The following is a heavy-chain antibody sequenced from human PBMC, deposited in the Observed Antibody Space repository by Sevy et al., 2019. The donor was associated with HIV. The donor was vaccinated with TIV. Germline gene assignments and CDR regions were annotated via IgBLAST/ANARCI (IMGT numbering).Heavy chain of an antibody. J-gene: IGHJ6*02. CDR3: ATDKYYDIVTRLYGVDV. V-gene: IGHV4-61*01. CDR1: GRSVSDGSYY. Sequence: SETLSLTCTVSGRSVSDGSYYWSWIRQSPGKGREWIGYIYFTGYTNYNPSLKSRVTITLDTSKNQFSLRLRSVTAADTAVSYCATDKYYDIVTRLYGVDVWGQGTPVTVSS. D-gene: IGHD3-9*01. CDR2: IYFTGYT.